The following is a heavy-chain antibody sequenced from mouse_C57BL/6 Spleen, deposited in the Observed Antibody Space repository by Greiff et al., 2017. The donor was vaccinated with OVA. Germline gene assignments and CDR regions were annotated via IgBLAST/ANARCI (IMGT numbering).Heavy chain of an antibody. Sequence: EVKLVESGPGLVKPSQSLSLTCSVTGYSITSGYYWNWIRQFPGNKLEWMGYISYDGSNNYNPTLKNRISITPDTTKNQYFLKLNSVTTEDTATYYCASAWTYYDYDDDPDYFDYWGQGTTLTVSA. V-gene: IGHV3-6*01. CDR3: ASAWTYYDYDDDPDYFDY. J-gene: IGHJ2*01. CDR1: GYSITSGYY. D-gene: IGHD2-4*01. CDR2: ISYDGSN.